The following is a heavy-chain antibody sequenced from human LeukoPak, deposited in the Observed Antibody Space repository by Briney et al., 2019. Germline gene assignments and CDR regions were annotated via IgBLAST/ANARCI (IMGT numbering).Heavy chain of an antibody. V-gene: IGHV1-69*05. D-gene: IGHD6-13*01. CDR1: GGTFSSYA. Sequence: VASVKVSCKASGGTFSSYAISWVRQAPGQGLEWVGGIIPIVGTANYAQKFQGRVTITTDESTSTAYMELSSLRSEDTAVYYCACHWVRAAAGTHNFDYWGQGTLVTVSS. CDR3: ACHWVRAAAGTHNFDY. CDR2: IIPIVGTA. J-gene: IGHJ4*02.